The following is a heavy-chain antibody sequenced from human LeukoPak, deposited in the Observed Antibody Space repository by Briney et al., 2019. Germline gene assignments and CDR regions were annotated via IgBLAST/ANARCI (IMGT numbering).Heavy chain of an antibody. V-gene: IGHV1-18*01. D-gene: IGHD6-13*01. CDR2: ISAYNGNT. J-gene: IGHJ6*02. CDR3: ARDPNSSSWYKVSYYYYGMDV. Sequence: GGSLRLSCAASGFTFTSYGISWVRQAPGQGLEWMGWISAYNGNTNYAQKLQGRVTMTTDTSTSTAYMGLRSLRSDDTAVYYCARDPNSSSWYKVSYYYYGMDVWGQGTTVTVSS. CDR1: GFTFTSYG.